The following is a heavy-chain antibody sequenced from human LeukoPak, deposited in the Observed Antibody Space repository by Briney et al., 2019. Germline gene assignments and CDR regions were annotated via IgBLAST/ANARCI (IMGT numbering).Heavy chain of an antibody. D-gene: IGHD6-6*01. CDR1: GGTFSSYV. J-gene: IGHJ6*03. V-gene: IGHV1-69*05. Sequence: GSSVKVSCKASGGTFSSYVISWVRQAPGQGLEWMGGIIPIFGTANYAHKFQGRVTIHTDECTSTGYMELSSLRSEDTAGYYCARDSRRIAALYYYYYYMDVWGKGTTVTVSS. CDR2: IIPIFGTA. CDR3: ARDSRRIAALYYYYYYMDV.